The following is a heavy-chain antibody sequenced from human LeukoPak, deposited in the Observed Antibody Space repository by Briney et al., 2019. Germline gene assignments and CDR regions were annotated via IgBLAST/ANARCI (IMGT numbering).Heavy chain of an antibody. CDR2: IYYSGST. V-gene: IGHV4-59*01. Sequence: SXXLSLTXTVSGGSISSYYWSWIRQPPGKGLEWIGYIYYSGSTNYNPSLKSRVTISVDTSKNQFSLKLSSVTAADTAVYYCARGFYSSGWYYFDYWGQGTLVTVSS. J-gene: IGHJ4*02. CDR1: GGSISSYY. D-gene: IGHD6-19*01. CDR3: ARGFYSSGWYYFDY.